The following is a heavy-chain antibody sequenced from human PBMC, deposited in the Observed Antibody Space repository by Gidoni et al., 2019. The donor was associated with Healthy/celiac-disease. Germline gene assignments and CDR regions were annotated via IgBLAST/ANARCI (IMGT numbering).Heavy chain of an antibody. J-gene: IGHJ4*02. D-gene: IGHD3-10*01. CDR1: GFTFSSDS. CDR3: ARGLVTMVRGVIQEFDY. CDR2: IISSTSTI. Sequence: EVQLVESGGGLVQPGGSLRLSCAASGFTFSSDSLNWVRQAPGKGLEWVSYIISSTSTIYYADSLKGRFTISRDNAKNSLYLQMNSLRAEDTAVYYCARGLVTMVRGVIQEFDYWGQGTLVTVSS. V-gene: IGHV3-48*01.